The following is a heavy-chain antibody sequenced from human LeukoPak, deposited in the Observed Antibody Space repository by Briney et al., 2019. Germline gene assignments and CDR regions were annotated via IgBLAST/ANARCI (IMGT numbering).Heavy chain of an antibody. CDR3: ASSIAAAGPFDY. J-gene: IGHJ4*02. CDR1: GGSISSYY. D-gene: IGHD6-13*01. V-gene: IGHV4-59*01. CDR2: IYYSGST. Sequence: SETLSLTCTVSGGSISSYYWSWIRQPPGKGLEWIGYIYYSGSTNYNPSLKSRVTISVDTSNNQFSLKLSSVTAADTAVYYCASSIAAAGPFDYWGQGTVVTVSS.